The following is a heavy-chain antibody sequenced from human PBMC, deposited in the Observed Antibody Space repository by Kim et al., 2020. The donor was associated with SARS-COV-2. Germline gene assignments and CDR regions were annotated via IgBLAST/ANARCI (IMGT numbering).Heavy chain of an antibody. CDR3: ARPAMVRGQEEPDYYGLDV. V-gene: IGHV5-51*01. J-gene: IGHJ6*02. CDR2: IYPGDSDT. CDR1: GYSFTSYW. Sequence: GESLKISCKGSGYSFTSYWIGWVRQMPGKGLEWMGIIYPGDSDTRYSPSFQGQVTISADKSISTAYLQWSSLKASDTAMYYCARPAMVRGQEEPDYYGLDVWGQGTTVTVSS. D-gene: IGHD3-10*01.